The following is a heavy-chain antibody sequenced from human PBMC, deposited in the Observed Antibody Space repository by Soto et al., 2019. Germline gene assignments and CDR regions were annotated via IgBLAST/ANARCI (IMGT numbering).Heavy chain of an antibody. D-gene: IGHD2-2*01. J-gene: IGHJ4*02. V-gene: IGHV3-7*03. CDR1: GLTFSPYW. CDR2: IKEDGSVE. Sequence: EGQLVESGGGLVQAGGSLRLTCEGFGLTFSPYWMTWVRQAPGKGLEWVASIKEDGSVENYADSVKGRFTVSRDNDKRAMFLQMTSVRADDPAVYFCARDVSSEYASILELWGRGARVTVSS. CDR3: ARDVSSEYASILEL.